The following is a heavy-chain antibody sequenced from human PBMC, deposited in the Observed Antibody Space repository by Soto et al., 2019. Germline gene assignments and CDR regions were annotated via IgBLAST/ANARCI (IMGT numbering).Heavy chain of an antibody. D-gene: IGHD5-18*01. CDR3: ARNSYGYAYYYYGMDV. CDR1: GDSISTTTYY. Sequence: SETLSLTCTVSGDSISTTTYYWAWIRQPPGKGLEWIGSIIYTGSTYYNPSLQSRVTISVDTSKNQFSLKLSSVTAADTAVYYCARNSYGYAYYYYGMDVWGQGTTVTVSS. V-gene: IGHV4-39*07. J-gene: IGHJ6*02. CDR2: IIYTGST.